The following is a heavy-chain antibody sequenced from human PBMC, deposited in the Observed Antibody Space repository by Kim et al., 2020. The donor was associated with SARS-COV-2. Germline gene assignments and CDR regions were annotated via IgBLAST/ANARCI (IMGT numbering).Heavy chain of an antibody. J-gene: IGHJ4*02. Sequence: SETLSLTCAVYGGSFSGYYWSWIRQPPGKGLEWIGEINHSGSTNYNPSLKSRVTISVDTSKNQFSLKLSSVTAADTAVYYCARGGPVGGFLEPFDYWGQGTLVTVSS. CDR3: ARGGPVGGFLEPFDY. CDR2: INHSGST. CDR1: GGSFSGYY. D-gene: IGHD3-3*01. V-gene: IGHV4-34*01.